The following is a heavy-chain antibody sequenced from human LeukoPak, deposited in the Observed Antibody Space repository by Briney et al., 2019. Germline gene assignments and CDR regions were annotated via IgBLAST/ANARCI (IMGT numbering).Heavy chain of an antibody. CDR3: TRVPGFDP. Sequence: GGSLRLSCAASGFTVSTTYMSWVRQAPGKGLEWISAIYSDGATDYADSVRGRFTISRDSSLNTLLFQMNFLRAEDTAMYFCTRVPGFDPWGQGTLVTVSS. J-gene: IGHJ5*02. V-gene: IGHV3-66*01. CDR1: GFTVSTTY. CDR2: IYSDGAT.